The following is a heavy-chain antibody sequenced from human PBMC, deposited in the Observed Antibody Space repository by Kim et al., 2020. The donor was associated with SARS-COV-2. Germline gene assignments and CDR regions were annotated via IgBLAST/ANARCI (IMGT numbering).Heavy chain of an antibody. J-gene: IGHJ4*02. V-gene: IGHV4-59*13. CDR2: IYYSGST. CDR3: ARDGGKWYYYGSGSYSGFDY. Sequence: SETLSLTCTVSGGSISSYYWSWIRQPPGKGLEWIGYIYYSGSTNYNPSLKSRVTISVDTSKNQFSLKLSSVTAADTAVYYCARDGGKWYYYGSGSYSGFDYWGQGTLVTVSS. CDR1: GGSISSYY. D-gene: IGHD3-10*01.